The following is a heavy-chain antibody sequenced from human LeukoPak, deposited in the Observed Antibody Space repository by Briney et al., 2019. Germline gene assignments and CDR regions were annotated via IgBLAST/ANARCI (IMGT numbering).Heavy chain of an antibody. J-gene: IGHJ4*02. V-gene: IGHV4-31*03. CDR2: IYYSGST. CDR3: ARGYPVGVAAAGSFDY. Sequence: PSQTLSLTCTVSGGSISSGGYYWSWIRQHPGKGLEWIGYIYYSGSTYYNPSLKSRVTISVDTSKNQFSLKLSSVTAADTAVYYCARGYPVGVAAAGSFDYWGQGTLVTVSS. CDR1: GGSISSGGYY. D-gene: IGHD6-13*01.